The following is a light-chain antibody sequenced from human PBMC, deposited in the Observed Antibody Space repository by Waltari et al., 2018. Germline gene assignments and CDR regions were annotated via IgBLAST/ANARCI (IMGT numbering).Light chain of an antibody. J-gene: IGLJ3*02. V-gene: IGLV2-14*01. CDR2: DAS. Sequence: QPALTQPASVSGSPGQSITISCTGTSSDVGGSNYVSWYQQHPGKAPKLMIYDASNRPSGVSNRFSGSKSGNTASLTISGLQAEDEADYYCSSYTSSSTWVFGGGTKLTVL. CDR3: SSYTSSSTWV. CDR1: SSDVGGSNY.